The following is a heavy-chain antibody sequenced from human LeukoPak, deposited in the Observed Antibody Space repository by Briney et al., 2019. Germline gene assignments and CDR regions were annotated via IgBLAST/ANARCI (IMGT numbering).Heavy chain of an antibody. CDR2: ISWNSGSI. J-gene: IGHJ4*02. D-gene: IGHD3-3*01. CDR1: GFIFNNYA. CDR3: AKDMYYDFWSGYYNY. V-gene: IGHV3-9*01. Sequence: GRSLRLSCAGSGFIFNNYAMHWVRQPPGKGLEWVSGISWNSGSIDYADSVKGRFTISRDNAKNSLYLQMNSLRAEDTALYYCAKDMYYDFWSGYYNYWGQGTLVTVSS.